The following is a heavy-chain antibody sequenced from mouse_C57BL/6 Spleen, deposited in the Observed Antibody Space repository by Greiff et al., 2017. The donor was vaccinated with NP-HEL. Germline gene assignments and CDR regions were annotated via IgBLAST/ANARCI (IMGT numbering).Heavy chain of an antibody. CDR3: TLMITRYFDV. Sequence: EVKLVESGAELVRPGASVKLSCTASGFNIKDDYMHWVKQRPEQGLEWIGWIDPENGDTEYASKFQGKATITADTSSNTAYLQLSSLTSEDTAVYYCTLMITRYFDVWGTGTTVTVSS. CDR1: GFNIKDDY. V-gene: IGHV14-4*01. CDR2: IDPENGDT. J-gene: IGHJ1*03. D-gene: IGHD2-4*01.